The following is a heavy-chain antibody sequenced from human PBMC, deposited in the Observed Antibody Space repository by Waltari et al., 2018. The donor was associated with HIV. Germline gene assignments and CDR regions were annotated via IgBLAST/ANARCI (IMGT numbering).Heavy chain of an antibody. CDR1: GGTFSSYA. Sequence: QVQLVQSGAEVKKPGSSVKVSCKASGGTFSSYAISWVRQAPGQGLEWMGGIIPIFGTANYAQKFQGRVTITADESTSTAYMELSSLRSEDTAVYYCARALRGYGDYGRIDAFDIWGQGTMVTVSS. CDR2: IIPIFGTA. CDR3: ARALRGYGDYGRIDAFDI. D-gene: IGHD4-17*01. V-gene: IGHV1-69*01. J-gene: IGHJ3*02.